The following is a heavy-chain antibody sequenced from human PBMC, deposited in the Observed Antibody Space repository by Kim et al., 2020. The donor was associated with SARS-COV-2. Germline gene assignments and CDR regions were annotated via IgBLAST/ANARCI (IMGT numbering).Heavy chain of an antibody. CDR1: GFTFSSYW. J-gene: IGHJ4*02. CDR3: ARDGGGLRRGYSDRLIDY. V-gene: IGHV3-7*03. CDR2: IKQDGSEK. Sequence: GGSLRLSCAASGFTFSSYWMSWVRQAPGKGLEWVANIKQDGSEKYYVDSVKGRFTISRDNAKNSLYLQMNSLRAEDTAVYYCARDGGGLRRGYSDRLIDYWGQGTLVTVSS. D-gene: IGHD5-12*01.